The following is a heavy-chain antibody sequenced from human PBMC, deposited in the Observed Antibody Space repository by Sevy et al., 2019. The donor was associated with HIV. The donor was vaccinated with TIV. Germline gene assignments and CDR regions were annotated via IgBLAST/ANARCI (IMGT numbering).Heavy chain of an antibody. CDR2: ISSRSSYI. V-gene: IGHV3-21*04. J-gene: IGHJ3*02. Sequence: GGSLRLSCAASGFTFSIYSMTWVRQAPGKGLEWVSSISSRSSYIYYADSVKGRFTISRDNSKNTLYLHMSSLGAEDTAVYYCARNLSPSGAFDIWGQGTRVTVSS. CDR1: GFTFSIYS. CDR3: ARNLSPSGAFDI. D-gene: IGHD6-25*01.